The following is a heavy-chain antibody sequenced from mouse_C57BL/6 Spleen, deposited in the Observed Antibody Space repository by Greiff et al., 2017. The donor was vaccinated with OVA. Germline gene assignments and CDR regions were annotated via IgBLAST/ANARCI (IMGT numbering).Heavy chain of an antibody. D-gene: IGHD1-1*01. CDR2: INPNNGGT. Sequence: EVQLQQSGPELVKPGASVKISCKASGYTFTDYYMNWVKQSHGKSLEWIGDINPNNGGTSYNQKFKGKATLTVDKSSSTAYMELRSLTSEDSAVYYCARRYYYGSRYFDYWGQGTTLTVSS. J-gene: IGHJ2*01. V-gene: IGHV1-26*01. CDR1: GYTFTDYY. CDR3: ARRYYYGSRYFDY.